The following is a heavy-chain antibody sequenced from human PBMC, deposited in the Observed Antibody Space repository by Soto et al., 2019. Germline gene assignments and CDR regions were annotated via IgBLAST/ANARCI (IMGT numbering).Heavy chain of an antibody. CDR2: INAGNGNT. Sequence: ASVTVSCKASGYTFTSYAMHWVRQAPGQRLEWMGWINAGNGNTKYSQKFQGRVTITRDTSASTAYMELSSLRSEDTAVYYCARDHGYSSSFDYWGQGTLVTVSS. V-gene: IGHV1-3*01. CDR1: GYTFTSYA. J-gene: IGHJ4*02. CDR3: ARDHGYSSSFDY. D-gene: IGHD6-6*01.